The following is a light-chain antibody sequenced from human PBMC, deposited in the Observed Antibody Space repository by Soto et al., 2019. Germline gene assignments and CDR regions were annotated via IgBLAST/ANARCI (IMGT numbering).Light chain of an antibody. CDR1: QGIGNS. V-gene: IGKV1-27*01. CDR2: SAS. CDR3: QKYNSAPLT. Sequence: DIQMTQSPSSLSASVGDRVTITCRATQGIGNSLAWYQQKPGKVPSLLVYSASTLQSGVAPRFSGSGSGTDFTLTISSLQPEDVATYYCQKYNSAPLTFRGGTTVEIK. J-gene: IGKJ4*01.